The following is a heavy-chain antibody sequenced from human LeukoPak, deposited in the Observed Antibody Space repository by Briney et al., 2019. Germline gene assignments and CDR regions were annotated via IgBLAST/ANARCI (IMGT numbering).Heavy chain of an antibody. Sequence: SETLSLTCAVYGGSFSGYYWSWIRQPPGKGLEWIGEINHSGSTNYNPSLKSRVTISVDTSKNQFSLKLSSVTAADTAVYYCAGTYGSGSYRSWGQGTLVTVSS. CDR1: GGSFSGYY. J-gene: IGHJ4*02. V-gene: IGHV4-34*01. CDR3: AGTYGSGSYRS. CDR2: INHSGST. D-gene: IGHD3-10*01.